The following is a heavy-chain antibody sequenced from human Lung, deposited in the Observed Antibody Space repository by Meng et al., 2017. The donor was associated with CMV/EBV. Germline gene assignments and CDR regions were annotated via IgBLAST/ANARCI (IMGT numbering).Heavy chain of an antibody. CDR3: AAAPHRGGTDCCALEY. V-gene: IGHV3-53*01. Sequence: GESLKISCAASAFTVSSKYMSWVRRAPGKGLQWVSLIYSDGTTYYAESVKGRITISRDVSKNTLYLQMNSLRAEDTAVYYCAAAPHRGGTDCCALEYWRQGTQVTVSS. J-gene: IGHJ4*02. CDR1: AFTVSSKY. CDR2: IYSDGTT. D-gene: IGHD2-21*01.